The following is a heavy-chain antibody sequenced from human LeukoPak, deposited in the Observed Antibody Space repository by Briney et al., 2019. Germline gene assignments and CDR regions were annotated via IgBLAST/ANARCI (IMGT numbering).Heavy chain of an antibody. D-gene: IGHD3/OR15-3a*01. Sequence: VASVKVSCKASGYTFTSYGISWVRQAPGQGLEWMGWISAYNDNTNYAQKFQGRVTMTTDTSTSTAYMELRSLRSDDTAVYFCARGEGTVPFDYWGQGTLVTVSS. CDR1: GYTFTSYG. V-gene: IGHV1-18*01. CDR2: ISAYNDNT. CDR3: ARGEGTVPFDY. J-gene: IGHJ4*02.